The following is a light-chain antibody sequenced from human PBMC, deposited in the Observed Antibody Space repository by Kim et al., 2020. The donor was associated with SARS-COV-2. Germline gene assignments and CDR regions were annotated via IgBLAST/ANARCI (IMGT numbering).Light chain of an antibody. CDR1: QSISSY. CDR3: QQRNSWPLT. Sequence: SPWERATLSCRASQSISSYLAWYQQNPGQSPRLLIYAASTRATGIPARFSGSGSGTDFSLTISSLEPGDFAVYYCQQRNSWPLTFGGGTKVDIK. CDR2: AAS. V-gene: IGKV3-11*01. J-gene: IGKJ4*01.